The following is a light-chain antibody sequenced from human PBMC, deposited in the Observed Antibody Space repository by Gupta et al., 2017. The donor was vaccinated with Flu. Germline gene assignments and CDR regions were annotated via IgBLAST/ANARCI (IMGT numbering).Light chain of an antibody. CDR2: GAS. CDR1: QSVSSSY. V-gene: IGKV3-20*01. CDR3: QQYDISPWT. J-gene: IGKJ1*01. Sequence: QSPGTLSLSPGARATLSCRASQSVSSSYLAWYQQKPGQPPRLLIYGASSRATGIPDRFSGSGSGTDFTLTISRLEPEDFAVYYCQQYDISPWTFGQGTKVEIK.